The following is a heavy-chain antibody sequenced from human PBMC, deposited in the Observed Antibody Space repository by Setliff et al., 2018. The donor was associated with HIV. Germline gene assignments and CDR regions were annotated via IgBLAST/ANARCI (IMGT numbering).Heavy chain of an antibody. CDR3: ARGVVDYDFWSGSGDYYYMDV. CDR1: GGSMNSHY. J-gene: IGHJ6*03. Sequence: NPSETLSLTCTVSGGSMNSHYWSWIRQSPGRGLEWIGHIYYSVSTKYNPSLKSRVSMSIDTSKNQFSLKMSSVTAADTAVYYCARGVVDYDFWSGSGDYYYMDVWGKGTTVTVSS. CDR2: IYYSVST. D-gene: IGHD3-3*01. V-gene: IGHV4-59*11.